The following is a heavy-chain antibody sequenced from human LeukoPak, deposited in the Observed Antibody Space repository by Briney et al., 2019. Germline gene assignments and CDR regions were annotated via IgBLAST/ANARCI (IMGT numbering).Heavy chain of an antibody. Sequence: PGGSLRLSCAASGFTFSSYAMSWVRQAPGKGLEWVSAISGSGDYTYYADSVKGRVTISRDNSKNTLYLQMSSLRAEDTAVYYCARGCGSLSLGYWGQGTLVAVSS. CDR1: GFTFSSYA. CDR2: ISGSGDYT. V-gene: IGHV3-23*01. J-gene: IGHJ4*02. D-gene: IGHD1-26*01. CDR3: ARGCGSLSLGY.